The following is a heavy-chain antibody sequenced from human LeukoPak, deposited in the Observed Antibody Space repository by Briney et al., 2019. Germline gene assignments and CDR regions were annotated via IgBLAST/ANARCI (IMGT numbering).Heavy chain of an antibody. Sequence: GASVKVSCKASGYTFTSYGISWVRQAPGQGLEWMGWISAYNGNTNYAQKLQGRVTMTTDTSTSTAYMELRSLRSDDTAVYYCAGGFQQLPIPVFDYWGQGTLVTVSS. V-gene: IGHV1-18*01. CDR1: GYTFTSYG. CDR2: ISAYNGNT. J-gene: IGHJ4*02. CDR3: AGGFQQLPIPVFDY. D-gene: IGHD6-13*01.